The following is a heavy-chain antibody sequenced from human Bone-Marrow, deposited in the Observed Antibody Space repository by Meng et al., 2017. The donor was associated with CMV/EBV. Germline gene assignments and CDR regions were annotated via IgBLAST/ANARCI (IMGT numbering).Heavy chain of an antibody. D-gene: IGHD2-21*01. CDR3: ARAGVFPRYFQH. CDR2: INHSGST. V-gene: IGHV4-39*07. Sequence: SETLSLTCTVSGGSISSSSYYWSWIRQPPGKGLEWIGEINHSGSTNYNPSLKSRVTISVDTSKNQFSLKLSSVTAADTAVYYCARAGVFPRYFQHWGQGTLVTVSS. J-gene: IGHJ1*01. CDR1: GGSISSSSYY.